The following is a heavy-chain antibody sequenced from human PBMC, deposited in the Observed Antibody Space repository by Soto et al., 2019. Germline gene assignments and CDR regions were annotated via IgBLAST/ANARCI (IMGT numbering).Heavy chain of an antibody. CDR1: GGSISSGGYS. V-gene: IGHV4-30-2*01. J-gene: IGHJ4*02. D-gene: IGHD5-12*01. CDR3: ARNRYGGYDFDS. CDR2: IDHSGNT. Sequence: SETLSLTCAFSGGSISSGGYSWSWIRQPPGKGLEWIGYIDHSGNTYYNPSLKSRLTISLDTSTTRFSLRLTSVTAADTAVYYCARNRYGGYDFDSWGQGSLVTVSS.